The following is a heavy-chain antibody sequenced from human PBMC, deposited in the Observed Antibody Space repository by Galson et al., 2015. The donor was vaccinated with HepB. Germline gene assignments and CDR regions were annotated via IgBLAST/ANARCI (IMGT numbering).Heavy chain of an antibody. V-gene: IGHV3-11*01. J-gene: IGHJ6*03. CDR3: ARAACGGDCYGDYMDV. CDR1: GFTSSDYY. Sequence: SLRLSCAAAGFTSSDYYMSWIRQAPGKGLEWVSYISSSGGSRYADSVKGRFTISRDNARNSLYLRMSSLKAADTAVYYCARAACGGDCYGDYMDVWGNGTSVTVSS. D-gene: IGHD2-21*01. CDR2: ISSSGGSR.